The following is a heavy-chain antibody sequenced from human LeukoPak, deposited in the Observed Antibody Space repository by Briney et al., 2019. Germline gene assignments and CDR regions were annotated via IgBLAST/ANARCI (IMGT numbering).Heavy chain of an antibody. CDR2: IRHDGSNK. V-gene: IGHV3-30*02. J-gene: IGHJ4*02. D-gene: IGHD6-13*01. CDR1: GFTLKNYG. Sequence: GGSLRLSCAASGFTLKNYGMHWVRQAPGKGLEWVAYIRHDGSNKYYADSVKGGFTISRDNSKNTLYLQMNSLRAEDTAVYYCAKDASWSFDYWGQGTLVTVSS. CDR3: AKDASWSFDY.